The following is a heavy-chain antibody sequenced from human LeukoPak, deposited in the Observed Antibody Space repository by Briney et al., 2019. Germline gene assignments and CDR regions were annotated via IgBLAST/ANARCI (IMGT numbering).Heavy chain of an antibody. Sequence: GSLRLSCTTSGFTFGDYAMSWVRQAPGKGLEWVGFIRNKTYGGTTDYAASVKGRFTISRDDSKSIAYLQMNSLKTEDTDVYYCTRGRAYFGSWGQGTLVTVSS. J-gene: IGHJ4*02. CDR2: IRNKTYGGTT. CDR1: GFTFGDYA. CDR3: TRGRAYFGS. V-gene: IGHV3-49*04.